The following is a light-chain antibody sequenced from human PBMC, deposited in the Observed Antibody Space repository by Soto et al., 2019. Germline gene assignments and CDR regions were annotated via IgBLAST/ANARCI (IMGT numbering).Light chain of an antibody. CDR2: DAS. CDR1: QSITIE. J-gene: IGKJ5*01. CDR3: QQRSTWPLT. V-gene: IGKV3-11*01. Sequence: PGARATLSCRASQSITIELAWYQQKPGQAPRLLICDASNRATGIPARFSGSGSGTDFTLTISTLEPEDSAIYYCQQRSTWPLTFGQGTRLEIK.